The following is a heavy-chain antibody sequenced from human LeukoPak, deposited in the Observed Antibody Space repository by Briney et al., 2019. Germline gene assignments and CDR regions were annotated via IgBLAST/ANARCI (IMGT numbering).Heavy chain of an antibody. CDR2: ISSSSSYI. V-gene: IGHV3-21*01. CDR1: GFTFSSFS. D-gene: IGHD6-13*01. CDR3: ARGEQLVQVDY. Sequence: GGSLRLSCAASGFTFSSFSINWVRQAPGKGLEWVSSISSSSSYIYYADSVKGRFTISRDNAKNSLYLQMNSLRAEDTAVYYCARGEQLVQVDYWGQGTLVTVSS. J-gene: IGHJ4*02.